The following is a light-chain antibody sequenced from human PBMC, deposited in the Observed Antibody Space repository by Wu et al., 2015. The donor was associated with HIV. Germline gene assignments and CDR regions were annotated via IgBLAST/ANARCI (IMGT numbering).Light chain of an antibody. V-gene: IGKV1-39*01. Sequence: DIQMTQSPSSLSASVGDTVTITCRASQSINNYLNWYQLKPGKAPQLLIYAASTLLSGVPSRFSGGGSGTDFTLTISSLQPEDFATYYCQNCNSAPFTFGPGTKVAIK. CDR1: QSINNY. CDR3: QNCNSAPFT. J-gene: IGKJ3*01. CDR2: AAS.